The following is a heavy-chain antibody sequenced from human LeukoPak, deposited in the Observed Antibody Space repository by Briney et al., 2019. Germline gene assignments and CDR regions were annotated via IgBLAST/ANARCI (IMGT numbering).Heavy chain of an antibody. Sequence: HPGGSLRLSCVASGFTFSSSWMAWVRQAPGKGLQWVANINHDGSVKNYVGSVKGRFAISRDNAQNSFYLQMNSLETDDTAVYYCAKDSYSKGDYWGQGTQVTVSS. CDR1: GFTFSSSW. D-gene: IGHD4-4*01. J-gene: IGHJ4*02. CDR2: INHDGSVK. V-gene: IGHV3-7*01. CDR3: AKDSYSKGDY.